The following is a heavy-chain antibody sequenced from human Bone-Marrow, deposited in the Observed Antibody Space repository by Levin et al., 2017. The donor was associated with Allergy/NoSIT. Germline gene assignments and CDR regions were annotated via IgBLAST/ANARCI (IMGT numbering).Heavy chain of an antibody. J-gene: IGHJ6*02. CDR3: ARRRDGMDV. CDR2: IYPGDSDT. CDR1: GYSFSAYW. Sequence: ASVKVSCKGSGYSFSAYWIGWVRQMPGKGLEWMGIIYPGDSDTRYSPSFQGQVTISADKSISTAYLQWSSLKASDTAMYYCARRRDGMDVWGQGTTVTVSS. V-gene: IGHV5-51*01.